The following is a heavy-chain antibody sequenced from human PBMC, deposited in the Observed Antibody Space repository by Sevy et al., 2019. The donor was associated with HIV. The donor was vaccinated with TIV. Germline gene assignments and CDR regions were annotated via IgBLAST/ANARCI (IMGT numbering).Heavy chain of an antibody. J-gene: IGHJ4*02. Sequence: GGSLRLPCAVSGFTFSRYWMHWVRQAPGKGLVWVSGINSDGSSTNYADSVKGRFSIARDNAKNTRNLQMNSLRAEDTAVYYCTSAPNYYGSGSYFDYWGQGTLVTVSS. V-gene: IGHV3-74*01. CDR1: GFTFSRYW. D-gene: IGHD3-10*01. CDR2: INSDGSST. CDR3: TSAPNYYGSGSYFDY.